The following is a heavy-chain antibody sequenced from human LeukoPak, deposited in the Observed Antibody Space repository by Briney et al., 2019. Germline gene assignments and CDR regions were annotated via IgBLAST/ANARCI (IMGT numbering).Heavy chain of an antibody. J-gene: IGHJ6*03. Sequence: SETLSLTCTVSGGSISSSSYYWGWIRQPPGKGLEWIGYIYYSGGTNYKSSLKSRVTISVDTSRNQFSLKLRSVTAADTAVYYCARTTEGGYSYGYFYYYYMDVWGKGTTVTISS. D-gene: IGHD5-18*01. CDR1: GGSISSSSYY. CDR2: IYYSGGT. CDR3: ARTTEGGYSYGYFYYYYMDV. V-gene: IGHV4-61*05.